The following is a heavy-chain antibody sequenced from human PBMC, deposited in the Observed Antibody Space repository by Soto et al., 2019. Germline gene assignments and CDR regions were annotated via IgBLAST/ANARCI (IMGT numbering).Heavy chain of an antibody. J-gene: IGHJ6*02. Sequence: LTCSVSGGSISSGGFYWTWIRKGPGKDLEWIGFIYDSGSTYYNASLTSRVTISGDKSKNQFSLQLSSVTSADTALSYGARGPRQLGVYQLYGLAVSCQGT. CDR3: ARGPRQLGVYQLYGLAV. CDR1: GGSISSGGFY. D-gene: IGHD6-6*01. CDR2: IYDSGST. V-gene: IGHV4-31*03.